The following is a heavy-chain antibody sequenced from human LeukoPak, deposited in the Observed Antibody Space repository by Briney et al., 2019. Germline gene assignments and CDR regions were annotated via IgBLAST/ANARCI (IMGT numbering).Heavy chain of an antibody. V-gene: IGHV3-9*03. J-gene: IGHJ4*02. Sequence: GGSLRLSCAASGFTFDDYAIHWVRQAPGKGLEWVSGISWNSGSIGYADSVKGRFTISRDNAKNSLYLQMNSLRAEDMALYYCAKDRFSGPKFYYFDYWGQGTLVTVSS. CDR2: ISWNSGSI. D-gene: IGHD6-19*01. CDR3: AKDRFSGPKFYYFDY. CDR1: GFTFDDYA.